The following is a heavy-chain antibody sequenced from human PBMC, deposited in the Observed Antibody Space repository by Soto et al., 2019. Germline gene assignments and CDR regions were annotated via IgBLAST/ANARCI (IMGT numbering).Heavy chain of an antibody. D-gene: IGHD2-21*02. CDR1: RYTFTSYA. J-gene: IGHJ4*02. CDR2: INAGNGNT. V-gene: IGHV1-3*05. Sequence: QVQLVQYGAEEKKPGASVKVSCKASRYTFTSYAMHWVRQAHGQRLEWMGWINAGNGNTKYSQEFQGRVTITRDTSASTAYMELSSLRSEDTAVYYCARSIVVVTALDYWGQGTLVTVSS. CDR3: ARSIVVVTALDY.